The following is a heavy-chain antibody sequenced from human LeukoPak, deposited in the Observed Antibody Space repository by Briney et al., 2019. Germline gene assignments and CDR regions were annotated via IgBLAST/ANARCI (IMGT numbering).Heavy chain of an antibody. CDR3: ARFTGYCSGTSCYPNAFDI. CDR2: IYHSGST. CDR1: GGSISSSSYY. J-gene: IGHJ3*02. D-gene: IGHD2-2*01. V-gene: IGHV4-39*07. Sequence: SETLSLTCTVSGGSISSSSYYWGWIRQPPGKGLEWIGSIYHSGSTNYNPSLKSRVTISLDTSKNQFSLKLSSVTAADSAVFYCARFTGYCSGTSCYPNAFDIWGQGTMVTVSS.